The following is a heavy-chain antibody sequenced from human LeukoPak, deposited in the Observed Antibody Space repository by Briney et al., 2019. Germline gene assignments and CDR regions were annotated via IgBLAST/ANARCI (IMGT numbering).Heavy chain of an antibody. Sequence: GGSLRLSCAASGFTFSSYGMHWVRQAPGKGLEWVAFIRYDGSNKYYADSVKGRFTISRDNSKNTLYLQMNSLRAEDTAVFYCANYDGSSQAFHIWGQGTLVTVSS. CDR3: ANYDGSSQAFHI. V-gene: IGHV3-30*02. J-gene: IGHJ3*02. D-gene: IGHD3-16*01. CDR1: GFTFSSYG. CDR2: IRYDGSNK.